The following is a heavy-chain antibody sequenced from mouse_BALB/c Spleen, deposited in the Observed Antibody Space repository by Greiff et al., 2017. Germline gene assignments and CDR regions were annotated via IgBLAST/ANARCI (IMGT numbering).Heavy chain of an antibody. CDR3: ARDYYGPMDY. CDR1: GFTFSSYA. D-gene: IGHD1-1*01. Sequence: EVQRVESGGGLVKPGGSLKLSCAASGFTFSSYAMSWVRQTPEKRLEWVASISSGGSTYYPDSVKGRFTISRDNARNILYLQMSSLRSEDTAMYYCARDYYGPMDYWGQGTSVTVSS. J-gene: IGHJ4*01. CDR2: ISSGGST. V-gene: IGHV5-6-5*01.